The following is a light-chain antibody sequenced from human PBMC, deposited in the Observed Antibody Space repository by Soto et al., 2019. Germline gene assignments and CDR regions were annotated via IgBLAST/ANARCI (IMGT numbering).Light chain of an antibody. CDR3: QQYYDYPPIL. V-gene: IGKV3-15*01. J-gene: IGKJ4*01. CDR1: RNINRK. CDR2: GAS. Sequence: EIVMTQSPATLSVSPGERATLSCRASRNINRKLAWYQQKPGQAPRLLISGASTRATGIPARFSGSESGTEFTLTNSSLQSEDFAVYYRQQYYDYPPILFGGETKVEIK.